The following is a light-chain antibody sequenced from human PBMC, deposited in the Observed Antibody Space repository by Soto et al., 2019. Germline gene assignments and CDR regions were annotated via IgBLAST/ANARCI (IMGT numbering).Light chain of an antibody. J-gene: IGLJ2*01. V-gene: IGLV2-14*01. CDR1: SSDIGGYNY. CDR3: SSYTSRNTLV. CDR2: DVS. Sequence: QSALTQPASVSGSPRQSITISCTGTSSDIGGYNYVSWYQQHPGKAPKLMIYDVSNRPSGVSNRFSGSKSGNTASLTISGLQAEDEADYYCSSYTSRNTLVFGGGTKLTVL.